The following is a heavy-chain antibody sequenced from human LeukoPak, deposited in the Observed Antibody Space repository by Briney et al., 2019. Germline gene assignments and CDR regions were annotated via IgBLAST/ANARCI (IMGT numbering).Heavy chain of an antibody. CDR3: ARQMGGYSYGYYYYYGMDV. V-gene: IGHV4-39*01. D-gene: IGHD5-18*01. J-gene: IGHJ6*02. CDR2: IYYSGST. Sequence: SETLSLTCTVSGGSISSSSYYWGRIRQPPGKGLEWIGSIYYSGSTYYNPSLKSRVTISVDTSKNQFSLRLSSVTAADTAVYYCARQMGGYSYGYYYYYGMDVWGQGTTVTVSS. CDR1: GGSISSSSYY.